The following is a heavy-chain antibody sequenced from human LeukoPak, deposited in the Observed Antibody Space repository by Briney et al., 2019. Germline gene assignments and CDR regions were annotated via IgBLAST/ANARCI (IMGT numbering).Heavy chain of an antibody. CDR3: AKEAVQGSGSYSLYFDY. J-gene: IGHJ4*02. CDR2: ISFDGSNK. CDR1: GFTFSSYG. V-gene: IGHV3-30*18. D-gene: IGHD3-10*01. Sequence: GGSLRLSCAASGFTFSSYGMHWVRQAPGKGLEWVAVISFDGSNKYYVDSVKGRFTISRDNSKNTLYLQMNSLRAEDTAVYYCAKEAVQGSGSYSLYFDYWGQGTLVTVSS.